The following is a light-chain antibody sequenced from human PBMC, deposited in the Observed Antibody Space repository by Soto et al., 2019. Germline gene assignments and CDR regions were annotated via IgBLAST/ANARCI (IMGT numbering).Light chain of an antibody. J-gene: IGKJ1*01. Sequence: DIQMTQSTSTLSASVGDGVIITCRASQSISNRLAWYQQKPGEAPKYLIYDASTLDSGAPSRFSGSGSGTESTLSISSLQPDDFATYYCQQYNSYPWTFGQGTKVDIK. CDR2: DAS. CDR1: QSISNR. CDR3: QQYNSYPWT. V-gene: IGKV1-5*01.